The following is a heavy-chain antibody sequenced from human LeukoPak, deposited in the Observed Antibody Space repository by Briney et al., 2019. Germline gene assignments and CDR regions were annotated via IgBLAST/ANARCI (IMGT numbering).Heavy chain of an antibody. J-gene: IGHJ3*02. D-gene: IGHD6-13*01. Sequence: PGGSLRLSCAASGFTFSDYYMSWIRQAPGKGLEWISYMTSSGRAIYYPDSVKGRFTISRDNTKNSLYLQMNSLRAEDTAVYYCARSPPWYSSSWYGAFDIWGQGTMVTVSS. CDR2: MTSSGRAI. V-gene: IGHV3-11*01. CDR1: GFTFSDYY. CDR3: ARSPPWYSSSWYGAFDI.